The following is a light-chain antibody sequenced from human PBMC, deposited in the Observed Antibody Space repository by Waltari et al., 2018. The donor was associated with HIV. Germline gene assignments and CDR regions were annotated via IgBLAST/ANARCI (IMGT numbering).Light chain of an antibody. J-gene: IGKJ2*01. CDR3: QQYGISPYT. Sequence: EIVLTQSPGTLSLSPGERATLSCRASQGVTSTYLAWDQQKPGQAPRLLMYDASSRATGTPDRFSGSGSGTDFTLTISRLEPGDFAVYYCQQYGISPYTFGQGTKLEI. CDR1: QGVTSTY. V-gene: IGKV3-20*01. CDR2: DAS.